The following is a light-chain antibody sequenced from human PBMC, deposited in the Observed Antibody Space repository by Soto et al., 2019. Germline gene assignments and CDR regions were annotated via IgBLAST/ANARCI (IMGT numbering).Light chain of an antibody. CDR3: SSYTSSSTYV. Sequence: QSALPQPASVSGSPGQSITISCTGTSGDVGGYNYVSWYQQHPGKAPKLMIYDVSNRPSGASNRFSGSKSGNTASLTISGLQAEDEADYYCSSYTSSSTYVFGTGTKVTVL. V-gene: IGLV2-14*01. CDR2: DVS. J-gene: IGLJ1*01. CDR1: SGDVGGYNY.